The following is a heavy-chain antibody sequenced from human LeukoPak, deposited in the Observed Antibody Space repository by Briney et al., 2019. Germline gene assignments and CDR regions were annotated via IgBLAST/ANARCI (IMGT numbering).Heavy chain of an antibody. D-gene: IGHD1-20*01. CDR1: GFTFSSYG. V-gene: IGHV3-30*03. CDR3: APNLWYNYGFDP. CDR2: ISYDGSNK. J-gene: IGHJ5*02. Sequence: GGSLRLSCAASGFTFSSYGMHWVRQAPGKGLEWVAVISYDGSNKYYADSVKGRFTISRDNSKNTLYLQMNSLRAEDTAVYYCAPNLWYNYGFDPWGQGTLVTVSS.